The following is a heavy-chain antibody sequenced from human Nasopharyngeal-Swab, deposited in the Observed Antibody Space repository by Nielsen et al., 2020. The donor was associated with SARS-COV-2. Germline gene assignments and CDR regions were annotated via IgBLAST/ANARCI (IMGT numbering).Heavy chain of an antibody. CDR2: IHPGDSET. CDR1: GYSFTNYW. D-gene: IGHD3-22*01. CDR3: ARPYYYGALDPFDI. Sequence: GESLKISCKGSGYSFTNYWIGWVRQMPGKGLEWVGVIHPGDSETRYSPSFQGQVTISVDSSISTASLQWSSLKASDTAMYFCARPYYYGALDPFDIWGQGTMVTVSS. J-gene: IGHJ3*02. V-gene: IGHV5-51*01.